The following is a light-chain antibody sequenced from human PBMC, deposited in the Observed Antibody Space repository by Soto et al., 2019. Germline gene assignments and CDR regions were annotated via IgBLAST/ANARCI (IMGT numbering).Light chain of an antibody. CDR1: SSNIGAGYD. V-gene: IGLV1-40*01. J-gene: IGLJ2*01. CDR2: NNI. CDR3: QSYDSSLSVV. Sequence: QLVLTQPPSVSGAPGQRVTISCTGSSSNIGAGYDVHWYQQFPGTAPKLLIYNNINRPSGVPDRFSGSKAGTSASLAITGLQAEDEADYYCQSYDSSLSVVFGGGTKLTVL.